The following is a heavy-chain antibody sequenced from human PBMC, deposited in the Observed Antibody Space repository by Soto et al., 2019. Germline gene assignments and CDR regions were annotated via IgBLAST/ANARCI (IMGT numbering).Heavy chain of an antibody. J-gene: IGHJ5*02. CDR3: ARDLDRKVRRVIPRGGFVP. CDR2: INAGNGNT. D-gene: IGHD3-10*01. Sequence: CTAPGPPITSYPMQWARQAPGQSLEWMGWINAGNGNTKYSQKFQGRVTMTRDTSASTAYMELSSVRSEDTAVYYCARDLDRKVRRVIPRGGFVPRGQGILVTVSS. CDR1: GPPITSYP. V-gene: IGHV1-3*01.